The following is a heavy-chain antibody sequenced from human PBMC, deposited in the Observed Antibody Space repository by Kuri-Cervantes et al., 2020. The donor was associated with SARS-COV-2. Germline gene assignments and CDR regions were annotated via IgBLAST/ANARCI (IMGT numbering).Heavy chain of an antibody. CDR3: AKVETASLDY. J-gene: IGHJ4*02. D-gene: IGHD3-3*01. Sequence: GESLKISCAASGFTFSSYWMHWVRQAPGKGLVWVSRINSDGSSTSYADSVKGRFTISRDNAKNTLYLQMDSLRHEDTAVYYCAKVETASLDYWGQGTLVTVSS. V-gene: IGHV3-74*01. CDR1: GFTFSSYW. CDR2: INSDGSST.